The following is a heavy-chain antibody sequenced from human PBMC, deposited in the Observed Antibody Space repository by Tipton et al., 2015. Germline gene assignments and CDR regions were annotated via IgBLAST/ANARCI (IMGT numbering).Heavy chain of an antibody. D-gene: IGHD3-3*01. J-gene: IGHJ4*02. Sequence: GSLRLPCAASGFTVSSNYMSWVRQAPGKGLEWVSVIYSGGSTYYADSVKGRFTISRDNSKNTLYLQMNSLRAEDTAVYYCAGDILNYCCSGWPEEYGGQGTLVTVSS. CDR1: GFTVSSNY. CDR2: IYSGGST. CDR3: AGDILNYCCSGWPEEY. V-gene: IGHV3-53*01.